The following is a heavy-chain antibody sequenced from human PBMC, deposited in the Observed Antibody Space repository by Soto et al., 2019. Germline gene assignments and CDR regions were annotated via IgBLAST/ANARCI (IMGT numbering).Heavy chain of an antibody. Sequence: QITLKESGPPLVKPTQTLTLTCTFSGFSLSTSGVGVGWIRQPPGKALEWLALIYWDDDKRYSPSLKSRLTITKDTSKHQVVLTMTNMDPADTATYYCARRQTYCGGNCYSGFDYWGQGTLVTVSS. CDR2: IYWDDDK. J-gene: IGHJ4*02. CDR3: ARRQTYCGGNCYSGFDY. D-gene: IGHD2-21*02. V-gene: IGHV2-5*02. CDR1: GFSLSTSGVG.